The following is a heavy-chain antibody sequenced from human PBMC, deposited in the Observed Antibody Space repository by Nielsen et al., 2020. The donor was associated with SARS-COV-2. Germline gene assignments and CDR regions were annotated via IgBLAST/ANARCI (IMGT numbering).Heavy chain of an antibody. V-gene: IGHV3-74*01. D-gene: IGHD5-18*01. J-gene: IGHJ4*02. CDR1: GFTFSTYW. Sequence: GESLKISCAASGFTFSTYWMHWVRQVPGKGLVWVSRIRPDGSTTTYADSVKGRFTISRDNSRNTVYLQMNSLRPEDTAVYYCAREFALRDTAYFDYWGQGTLVTVSS. CDR3: AREFALRDTAYFDY. CDR2: IRPDGSTT.